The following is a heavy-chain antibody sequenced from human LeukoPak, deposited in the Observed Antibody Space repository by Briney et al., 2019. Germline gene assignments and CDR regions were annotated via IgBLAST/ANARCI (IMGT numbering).Heavy chain of an antibody. J-gene: IGHJ4*02. CDR3: ATEPPGEDETWDY. Sequence: SQTLSLTCTVSGGSISSGGYYWSWIRQPPGKGLEWIGYIYHSGSTYYNPSLKSRVTISVDTSKNQFSLKLSSVTAADTAVYYCATEPPGEDETWDYWGQGTLVTVSS. D-gene: IGHD1-14*01. CDR1: GGSISSGGYY. CDR2: IYHSGST. V-gene: IGHV4-30-2*03.